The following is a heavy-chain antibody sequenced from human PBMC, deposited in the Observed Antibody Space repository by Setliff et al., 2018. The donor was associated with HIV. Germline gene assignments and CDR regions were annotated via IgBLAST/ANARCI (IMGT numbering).Heavy chain of an antibody. CDR3: ARDAGRWGSYYYFRYMDV. D-gene: IGHD3-16*01. CDR2: ASDDGKNI. J-gene: IGHJ6*03. V-gene: IGHV3-30*03. Sequence: PGGSLRLSCAASGFTFSNYAVHWVRQAPGKGLEWVAVASDDGKNIYYADSVKGRFTVSRDNYGNTVFLQMNSLRMEDTAVFYCARDAGRWGSYYYFRYMDVWGKGTTVTVSS. CDR1: GFTFSNYA.